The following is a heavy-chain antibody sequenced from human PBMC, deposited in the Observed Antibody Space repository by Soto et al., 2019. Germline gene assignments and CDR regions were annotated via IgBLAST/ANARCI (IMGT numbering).Heavy chain of an antibody. CDR3: ARMGDVPYYYYGLDV. CDR1: GYSFTRYG. D-gene: IGHD3-16*01. V-gene: IGHV1-18*01. J-gene: IGHJ6*02. Sequence: QVRLVQSGAEVKKPGASVKVSCKASGYSFTRYGISWVRQAPGQGLEWMGWISGYKANTNYPENLQGRVTMTTDTSTSTAYMEVRNLISDDTAVYYCARMGDVPYYYYGLDVWGQGTTVTVSS. CDR2: ISGYKANT.